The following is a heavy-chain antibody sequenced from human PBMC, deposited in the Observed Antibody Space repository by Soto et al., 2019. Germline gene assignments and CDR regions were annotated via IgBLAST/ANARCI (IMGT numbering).Heavy chain of an antibody. D-gene: IGHD5-18*01. J-gene: IGHJ4*02. V-gene: IGHV3-15*07. Sequence: PGGSLRLSCAASGFTFSNAWMNWVRQAPGKGLEWVGRIKSKTDGGTTDYAAPVKGRFTVSRDDSKNTLYLQMNSLKTEDTAVYYCARDPGYSYGTQFDYWGQGTLVTVSS. CDR3: ARDPGYSYGTQFDY. CDR1: GFTFSNAW. CDR2: IKSKTDGGTT.